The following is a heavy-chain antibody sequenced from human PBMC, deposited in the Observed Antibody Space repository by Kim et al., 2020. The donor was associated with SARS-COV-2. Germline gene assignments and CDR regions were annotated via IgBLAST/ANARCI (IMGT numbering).Heavy chain of an antibody. J-gene: IGHJ4*02. V-gene: IGHV4-4*02. CDR3: ARASLDEGGLDY. D-gene: IGHD2-15*01. Sequence: YNPSLKSRVTISVDKSKNEYSLKLSSVTAADTAGYYCARASLDEGGLDYWGQGTLVTVSS.